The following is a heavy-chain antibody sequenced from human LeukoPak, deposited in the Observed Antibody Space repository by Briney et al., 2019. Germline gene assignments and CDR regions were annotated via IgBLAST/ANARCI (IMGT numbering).Heavy chain of an antibody. CDR2: ISSSSSTI. CDR3: AKAALRFLEWLVALDY. D-gene: IGHD3-3*01. CDR1: GFTFSSYS. Sequence: GGSLRLSCAASGFTFSSYSMNWVRQAPGKGLEWVSYISSSSSTIYYADSVKGRFTISRDNAKNSLYLQMNSLRAEDTAVYYCAKAALRFLEWLVALDYWGQGTLVTVSS. V-gene: IGHV3-48*04. J-gene: IGHJ4*02.